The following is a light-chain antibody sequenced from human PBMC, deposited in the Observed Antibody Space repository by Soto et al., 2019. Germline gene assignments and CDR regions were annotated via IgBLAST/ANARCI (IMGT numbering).Light chain of an antibody. J-gene: IGLJ2*01. V-gene: IGLV2-14*01. CDR1: NSDVGGYNY. CDR3: TSETSSSILV. CDR2: EVS. Sequence: QSALTQPPSVSGSPGQSITISCTGTNSDVGGYNYVSWYQQHPGKAPKLMIYEVSNRPSGVSNRFSGSKSGNTASLTISGLQAEEAAYYYCTSETSSSILVFGGGTKLTVL.